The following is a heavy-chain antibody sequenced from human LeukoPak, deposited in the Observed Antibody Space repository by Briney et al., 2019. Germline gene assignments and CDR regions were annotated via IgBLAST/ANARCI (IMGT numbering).Heavy chain of an antibody. Sequence: GGSLRLSCAASGFTFCIYSMHSVRQAPGKGLVWVSRINTDGSSTSYADSVKGRFTISRDNARNTLYLQMNSLRAEDTAVYYCARGGYGDDDLFEYWGQGTLVTVSS. CDR2: INTDGSST. CDR1: GFTFCIYS. J-gene: IGHJ4*02. D-gene: IGHD4-17*01. V-gene: IGHV3-74*01. CDR3: ARGGYGDDDLFEY.